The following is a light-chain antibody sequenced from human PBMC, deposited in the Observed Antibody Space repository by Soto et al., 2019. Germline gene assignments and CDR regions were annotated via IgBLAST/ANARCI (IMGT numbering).Light chain of an antibody. V-gene: IGLV1-40*01. CDR1: SSNIGAGYD. CDR3: QSYDSSLSRSLYV. CDR2: GNS. J-gene: IGLJ1*01. Sequence: QLVLTQPPSVSGAPGQRVTISCTGSSSNIGAGYDVHWYQQLPGTAPKLLIYGNSNRPSGVPDRFSGSKSGTSASLAITGLQAEDEADYYCQSYDSSLSRSLYVFGTGTKLTVL.